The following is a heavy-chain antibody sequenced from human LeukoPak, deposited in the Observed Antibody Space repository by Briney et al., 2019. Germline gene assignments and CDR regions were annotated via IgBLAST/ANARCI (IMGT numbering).Heavy chain of an antibody. Sequence: GGSLRLSCAASGFTFSSYWMSWVRQAPGKGLEWVANIKQDGSEKYYVDSVKGRFTISRDNAKNSLYLQMNSLRAEDTAVYYCGRAISLYVFWGGYSPYYYYSMDVWGKGPPVTAS. CDR1: GFTFSSYW. CDR3: GRAISLYVFWGGYSPYYYYSMDV. CDR2: IKQDGSEK. J-gene: IGHJ6*03. V-gene: IGHV3-7*01. D-gene: IGHD3-3*01.